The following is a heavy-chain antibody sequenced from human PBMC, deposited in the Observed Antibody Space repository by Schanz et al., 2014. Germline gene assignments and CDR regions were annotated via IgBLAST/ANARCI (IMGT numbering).Heavy chain of an antibody. J-gene: IGHJ3*02. V-gene: IGHV1-69*02. CDR3: ARGGGPEDVFDI. D-gene: IGHD2-15*01. CDR2: IIPILGIA. Sequence: QVQLVQSEAEVKKPGSSVKVSCKASGGTFSSYTISWVRQAPGQGLEWMGRIIPILGIANYAQKFQGRVTITADKSTSTAYMELSSLRSDDTAVYYCARGGGPEDVFDIWGQGTILTVSS. CDR1: GGTFSSYT.